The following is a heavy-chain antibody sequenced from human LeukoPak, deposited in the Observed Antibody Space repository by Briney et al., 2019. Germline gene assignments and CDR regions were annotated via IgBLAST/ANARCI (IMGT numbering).Heavy chain of an antibody. V-gene: IGHV1-2*02. D-gene: IGHD3-22*01. Sequence: ASVKVSCKASGYTFTGYYIHWVRQAPGQGLEWMGWINPNSGGTNYAQKFQGRVTMTRDTSTSTVYMELSSLRSEDTAVYYCAREDSSGYENWFDPWGQGTLVTVSS. CDR1: GYTFTGYY. CDR3: AREDSSGYENWFDP. CDR2: INPNSGGT. J-gene: IGHJ5*02.